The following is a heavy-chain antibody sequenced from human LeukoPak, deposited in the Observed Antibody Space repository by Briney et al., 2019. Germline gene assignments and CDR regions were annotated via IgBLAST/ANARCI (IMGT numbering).Heavy chain of an antibody. CDR2: ISSSSSTI. Sequence: PGGSLRLSCAASGFTFSSYSMNWVRQAPGKGLEWVSYISSSSSTIYYADSVKGRFTISRDNAKNSLYLQMNTLRAEDTAVYYCARDVVGYYDSSGYYLSASDIWGQGTMVTVSS. D-gene: IGHD3-22*01. V-gene: IGHV3-48*01. CDR1: GFTFSSYS. CDR3: ARDVVGYYDSSGYYLSASDI. J-gene: IGHJ3*02.